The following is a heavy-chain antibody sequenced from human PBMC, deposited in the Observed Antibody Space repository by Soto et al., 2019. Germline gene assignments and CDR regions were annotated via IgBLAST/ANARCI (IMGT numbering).Heavy chain of an antibody. V-gene: IGHV4-4*07. J-gene: IGHJ5*02. CDR3: VRDGTKTLRVWFDP. CDR2: IYATGTT. CDR1: GASISGYY. Sequence: SETLSLTCTVSGASISGYYWSWIRKSAGRGLEWIGRIYATGTTDYNPSLKSRVMMSVDTSKKQFSLKLRSVTAADTAVYYCVRDGTKTLRVWFDPWGQGISVTVYS. D-gene: IGHD1-1*01.